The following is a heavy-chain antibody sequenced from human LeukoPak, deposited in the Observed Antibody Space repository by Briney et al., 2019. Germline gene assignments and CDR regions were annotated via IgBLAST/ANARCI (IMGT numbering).Heavy chain of an antibody. CDR2: IYYSGST. V-gene: IGHV4-61*08. CDR3: AREAVAGPDAFDI. D-gene: IGHD6-19*01. CDR1: GGSISSGGYY. J-gene: IGHJ3*02. Sequence: SETLSLTCTVSGGSISSGGYYWSWIRQHPGKGLEWIGYIYYSGSTNYNPSLKSRVTISVDTSKNQFSLKLSSVTAADTAVYYCAREAVAGPDAFDIWGQGTMVTVPS.